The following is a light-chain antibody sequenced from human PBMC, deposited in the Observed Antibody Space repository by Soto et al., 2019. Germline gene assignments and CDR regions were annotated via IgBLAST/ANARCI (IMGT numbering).Light chain of an antibody. V-gene: IGKV3-11*01. J-gene: IGKJ4*01. CDR2: DAS. CDR1: QGVSRY. Sequence: EIVLTQSPATLSLSPGERATLSCRASQGVSRYLAWYQQKPGQSPRLLIYDASNRATGIPARFTGSGSGTEFTLTISSLQSEDFAVYSCQQYDNWPPTFGGGTKVDIK. CDR3: QQYDNWPPT.